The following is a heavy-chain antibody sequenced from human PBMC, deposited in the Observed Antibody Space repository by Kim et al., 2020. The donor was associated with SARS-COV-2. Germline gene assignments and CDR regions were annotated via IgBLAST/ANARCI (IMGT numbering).Heavy chain of an antibody. D-gene: IGHD2-21*01. Sequence: SETLSLTCTVSGGSIKSYYFTWIRQPPGKGLEWIGSIFYTGSTNYNPSLKSRLTISLDRGKRQFSLNLSSVTAADTALYYCARAEEVFRDSGTIYGMDVWSQGTMVSVSS. CDR2: IFYTGST. V-gene: IGHV4-59*13. CDR3: ARAEEVFRDSGTIYGMDV. CDR1: GGSIKSYY. J-gene: IGHJ6*02.